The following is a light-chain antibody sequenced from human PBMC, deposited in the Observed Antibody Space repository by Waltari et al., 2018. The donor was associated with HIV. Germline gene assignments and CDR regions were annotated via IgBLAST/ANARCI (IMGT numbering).Light chain of an antibody. CDR3: ASYTSSSTVV. J-gene: IGLJ2*01. CDR2: DVS. CDR1: SSDVGGYDY. V-gene: IGLV2-14*03. Sequence: HSALTQPASVSGSPGPSITIPCTGTSSDVGGYDYVTWYQHYPGRAPKLMIYDVSHRPSGVANRFSASKSGNTASLTISGLQAEDEADYYCASYTSSSTVVFGGGTKLTVL.